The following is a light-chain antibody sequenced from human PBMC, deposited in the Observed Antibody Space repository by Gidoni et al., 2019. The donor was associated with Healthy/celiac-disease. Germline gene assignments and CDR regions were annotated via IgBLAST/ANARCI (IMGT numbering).Light chain of an antibody. CDR1: SMDVGGYNY. CDR3: SSYTSSSPLV. Sequence: QSALTQPASVSGSPGQSITISCTGTSMDVGGYNYVSWYQQHPGKAPKLMIYEVSNRPSGVSNRFSGSKSGNTASLTFSGLQVEYEADYYCSSYTSSSPLVFVGGTKLTVL. CDR2: EVS. V-gene: IGLV2-14*01. J-gene: IGLJ3*02.